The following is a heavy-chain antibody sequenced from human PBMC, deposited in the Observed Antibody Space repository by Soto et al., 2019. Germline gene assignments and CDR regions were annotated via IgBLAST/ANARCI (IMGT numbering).Heavy chain of an antibody. CDR2: ISYDGSNK. Sequence: GGSLRLSCAASGFTFSSYGMHWVRQAPGKGLEWVAVISYDGSNKYYADSVKGRFTISRDNSKNTLYLQMNSLRAEDTAVYYCAKSSSSGWYWGPDRGLHEYFQHWGQGTLVTVSS. V-gene: IGHV3-30*18. D-gene: IGHD6-19*01. J-gene: IGHJ1*01. CDR3: AKSSSSGWYWGPDRGLHEYFQH. CDR1: GFTFSSYG.